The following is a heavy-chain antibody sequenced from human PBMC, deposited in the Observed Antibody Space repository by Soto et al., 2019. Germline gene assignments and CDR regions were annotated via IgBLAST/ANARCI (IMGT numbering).Heavy chain of an antibody. V-gene: IGHV3-23*01. D-gene: IGHD3-3*01. J-gene: IGHJ6*02. CDR2: ISSTGGST. CDR1: RSTFSNYA. CDR3: ARAHDYDFWSGFLFYGMDV. Sequence: GGSLRLSCAASRSTFSNYAMSWVRQAPGKGLEWVSGISSTGGSTYYADSVKGRFTISRDNSKNTLDLQMSSLRAEDTAIYYCARAHDYDFWSGFLFYGMDVWGQGTTVTVSS.